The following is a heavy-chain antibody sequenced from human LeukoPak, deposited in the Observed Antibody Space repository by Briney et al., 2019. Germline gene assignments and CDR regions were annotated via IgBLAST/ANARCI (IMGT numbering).Heavy chain of an antibody. D-gene: IGHD3-10*01. J-gene: IGHJ3*02. CDR3: ARDPHGGSGAPHYAFDI. V-gene: IGHV3-74*01. CDR2: IKSDGSSA. Sequence: QPGGSLRLSCAASGFSFSSSWMHWVRQAPGKGLVWISRIKSDGSSASYADSVKGRFTISRDNAKNTLYLQMNSLRAEDTAVYYCARDPHGGSGAPHYAFDIWGQGTMVTVSS. CDR1: GFSFSSSW.